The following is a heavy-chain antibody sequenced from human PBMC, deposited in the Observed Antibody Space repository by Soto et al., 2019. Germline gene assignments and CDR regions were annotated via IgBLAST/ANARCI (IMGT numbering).Heavy chain of an antibody. D-gene: IGHD2-15*01. V-gene: IGHV1-69*12. CDR1: GGTFSSYA. CDR3: ARESRYCSGGSCYFLPGIDY. CDR2: IIPIFGTA. Sequence: QVQLVQSGAEVKKPGSSVKVSCKASGGTFSSYAISWVRQAPGQGLEWMGGIIPIFGTANYAQKFQGRVTFTADESTSTAYRELSSRRSGDTAVYYCARESRYCSGGSCYFLPGIDYWGQGTLVTVSS. J-gene: IGHJ4*02.